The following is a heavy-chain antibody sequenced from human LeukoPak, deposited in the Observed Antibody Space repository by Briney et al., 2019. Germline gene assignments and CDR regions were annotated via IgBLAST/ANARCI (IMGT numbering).Heavy chain of an antibody. J-gene: IGHJ4*02. Sequence: GGSLRLSCAASGFTFSSYAMHWVRQAPGKGLEWVALISYDGSNKYYADSVKGRFTISRDNSKNTLYLQMNSLRAEDTAVYYWARAYYYDSRGYYAVDYWGQGTLVTVSS. CDR1: GFTFSSYA. V-gene: IGHV3-30*03. CDR2: ISYDGSNK. D-gene: IGHD3-22*01. CDR3: ARAYYYDSRGYYAVDY.